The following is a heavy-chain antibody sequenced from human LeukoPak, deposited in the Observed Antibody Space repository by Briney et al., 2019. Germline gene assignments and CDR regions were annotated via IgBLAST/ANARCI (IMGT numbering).Heavy chain of an antibody. CDR2: INHSGST. V-gene: IGHV4-34*01. Sequence: PSETLSLTCAVYGGSFSGYYWSWIRQPPGKGLEWIGEINHSGSTNYNPSLKSRVTISVDTSKDQFSLKLSSVTAADTAVYYCARKIGTKYGGYPNWGQGTLVTVSS. J-gene: IGHJ4*02. CDR1: GGSFSGYY. D-gene: IGHD4-23*01. CDR3: ARKIGTKYGGYPN.